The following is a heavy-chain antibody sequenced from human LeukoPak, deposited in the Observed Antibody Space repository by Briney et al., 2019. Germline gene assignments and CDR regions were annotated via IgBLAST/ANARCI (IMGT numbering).Heavy chain of an antibody. Sequence: GASVKVSCKASGYTFTSYGISWVRQAPGQGLEWMGWISAYNGNTNYAQKLQGRVTMTTDTSTSTAYMELRSLRSDDTAVYYCARDSTSEEYYYGSGRDFEYFQHWGQGTLVTVSS. CDR2: ISAYNGNT. CDR3: ARDSTSEEYYYGSGRDFEYFQH. CDR1: GYTFTSYG. J-gene: IGHJ1*01. D-gene: IGHD3-10*01. V-gene: IGHV1-18*01.